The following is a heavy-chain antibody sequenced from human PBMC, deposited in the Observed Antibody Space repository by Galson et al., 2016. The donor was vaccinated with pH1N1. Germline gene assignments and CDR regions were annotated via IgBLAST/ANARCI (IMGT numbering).Heavy chain of an antibody. J-gene: IGHJ6*02. Sequence: SVKVSCKASGYTFTSSAMNWVRQAPGQGLEWMGWINTNTGNPTYAQGFTGRFVFSLDTSVSMAYLQISSLKAEDTAVYYCARSYCSSTSCYGGSYYYYGMDVRGQGTTVTVSS. CDR3: ARSYCSSTSCYGGSYYYYGMDV. V-gene: IGHV7-4-1*04. CDR2: INTNTGNP. CDR1: GYTFTSSA. D-gene: IGHD2-2*01.